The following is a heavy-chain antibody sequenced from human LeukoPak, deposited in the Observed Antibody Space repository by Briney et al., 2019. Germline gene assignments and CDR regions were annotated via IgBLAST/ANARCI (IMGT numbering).Heavy chain of an antibody. D-gene: IGHD3-22*01. J-gene: IGHJ2*01. Sequence: SETLSLTCTVSGGSISSYYWSWIRQPAGKGLEWIGRIYTGGSTNYNPSLKSRVTMSVDTSKNQFSLKLSSVTAADTAVYYCAREFLSYYDSSGYYYGWYFDLWGRGTLVTVSS. CDR1: GGSISSYY. V-gene: IGHV4-4*07. CDR3: AREFLSYYDSSGYYYGWYFDL. CDR2: IYTGGST.